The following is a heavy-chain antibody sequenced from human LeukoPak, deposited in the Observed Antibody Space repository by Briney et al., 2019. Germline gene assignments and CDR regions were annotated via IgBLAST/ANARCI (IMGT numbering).Heavy chain of an antibody. CDR1: GGSISSSSYY. CDR2: IYYSGST. V-gene: IGHV4-39*01. Sequence: SETLSLTCTVSGGSISSSSYYWGWIRQPPGKGLEWIGSIYYSGSTYYNPSLESRVTISVDTSKNQFSLKLSSVTAADTAVYYCARRRSSSVDYWGQGTLVTVSS. D-gene: IGHD6-13*01. CDR3: ARRRSSSVDY. J-gene: IGHJ4*02.